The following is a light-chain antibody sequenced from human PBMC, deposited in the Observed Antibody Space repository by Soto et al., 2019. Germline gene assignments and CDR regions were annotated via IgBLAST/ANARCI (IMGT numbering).Light chain of an antibody. Sequence: DIVMTQSPDSLAVSLGERATINSKSSHSXLSSSNNKNYLSWFQQKPGQPPKLLIYWASTRKSGVPDRFSGSGSGTDFTLTISSLQAEDVAVYYCQQYDSSPITFGQGTRLEN. V-gene: IGKV4-1*01. J-gene: IGKJ5*01. CDR1: HSXLSSSNNKNY. CDR2: WAS. CDR3: QQYDSSPIT.